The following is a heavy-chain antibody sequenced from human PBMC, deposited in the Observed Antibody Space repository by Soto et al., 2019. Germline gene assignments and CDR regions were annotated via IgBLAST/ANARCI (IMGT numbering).Heavy chain of an antibody. CDR2: SIPISDKT. V-gene: IGHV1-69*01. CDR3: ARSQGSSTSLEIYYYYYYGMDV. Sequence: QVQLVQSGAEVKKPGSSVKVSCKASGGTFSSYAISWVRQAPGQGLEWMGGSIPISDKTNYAQKFQGRVTITADESTSTAYMEQSSLRSEDTAVYYCARSQGSSTSLEIYYYYYYGMDVWGQGTTVTVSS. CDR1: GGTFSSYA. J-gene: IGHJ6*02. D-gene: IGHD2-2*01.